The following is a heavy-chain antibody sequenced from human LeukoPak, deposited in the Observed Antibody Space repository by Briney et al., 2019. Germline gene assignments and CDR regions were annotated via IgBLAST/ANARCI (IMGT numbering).Heavy chain of an antibody. CDR3: ARVLSGSWDWFDP. D-gene: IGHD3-22*01. V-gene: IGHV3-30-3*01. CDR2: ISNDGTNK. J-gene: IGHJ5*02. CDR1: GFTFRSYA. Sequence: GGSLRLSCAASGFTFRSYAMHWVRQAPGKGLEWVAVISNDGTNKYYADSVRGRFTISRDNSKNTLYLQVNSLRVEDTAVYYCARVLSGSWDWFDPWGQGTLVTVSS.